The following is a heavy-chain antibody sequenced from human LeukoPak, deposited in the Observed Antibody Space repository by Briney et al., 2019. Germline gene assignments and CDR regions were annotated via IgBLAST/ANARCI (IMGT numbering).Heavy chain of an antibody. D-gene: IGHD2-15*01. CDR2: INPNSGGT. CDR3: ASRAASVTLGY. V-gene: IGHV1-2*06. J-gene: IGHJ4*02. Sequence: GASVKVSCKASGYTFTCYYMHWVRQAPGQGLEWMGRINPNSGGTNYAQKFQGRVTMTGDTSISTAYMELSALKSDDTAVYYCASRAASVTLGYWGQGTLVTVSS. CDR1: GYTFTCYY.